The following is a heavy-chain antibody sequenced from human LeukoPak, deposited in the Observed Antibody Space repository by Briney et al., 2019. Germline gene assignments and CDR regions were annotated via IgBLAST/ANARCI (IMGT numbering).Heavy chain of an antibody. CDR3: ARDSRVVPAAGHYFDS. Sequence: GASVKVSCKASGYTFSSYHMHWVRQAPGQGLEWIGIINPSSGSTSYAQKFQGRVTMTRDTSTSIVYMELSSLRSEDTDVYYCARDSRVVPAAGHYFDSWGQGILVTVSS. J-gene: IGHJ4*02. CDR2: INPSSGST. CDR1: GYTFSSYH. D-gene: IGHD2-2*01. V-gene: IGHV1-46*01.